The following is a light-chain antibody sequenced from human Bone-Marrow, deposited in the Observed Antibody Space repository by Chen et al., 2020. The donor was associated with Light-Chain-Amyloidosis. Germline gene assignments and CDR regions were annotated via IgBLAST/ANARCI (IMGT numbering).Light chain of an antibody. Sequence: QSALTQPPSASGSPGQSVTISCTAARSDFGPFNYVSWYQQHPGKAPKLIMFDVNRRPSGVPGRFSGSKSGNTASLTVSGLQPDDEADYYCSSFAVSKIVLFGGGTKLTVL. V-gene: IGLV2-8*01. CDR1: RSDFGPFNY. J-gene: IGLJ3*02. CDR3: SSFAVSKIVL. CDR2: DVN.